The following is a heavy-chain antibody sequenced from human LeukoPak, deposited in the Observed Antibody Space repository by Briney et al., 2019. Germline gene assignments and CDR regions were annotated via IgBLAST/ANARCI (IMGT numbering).Heavy chain of an antibody. Sequence: ASVKVSCKASGYTFTDYYMHWVRQAPGQGLEWVGWVNPNSGGTIYAQKFQGRVTMTRDTSISTSYMELSSLKSEDTAVYYCARVRDGYNDAYDIWGQGTMVTVSS. CDR3: ARVRDGYNDAYDI. D-gene: IGHD5-24*01. J-gene: IGHJ3*02. V-gene: IGHV1-2*02. CDR1: GYTFTDYY. CDR2: VNPNSGGT.